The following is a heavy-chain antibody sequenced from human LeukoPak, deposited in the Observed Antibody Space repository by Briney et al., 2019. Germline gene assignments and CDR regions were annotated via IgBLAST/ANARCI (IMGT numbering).Heavy chain of an antibody. J-gene: IGHJ4*02. CDR3: ASSAKGGIVGATYYFDY. Sequence: SETLSLTCTVSGGSISSSNYYWGWIRQPPGKGLEWIGSIYHSGSTYYYPSLKSRVTISVDTSKNQLSLKLSSVTAADTAVYYCASSAKGGIVGATYYFDYWGQGTLVTVSS. CDR2: IYHSGST. CDR1: GGSISSSNYY. D-gene: IGHD1-26*01. V-gene: IGHV4-39*07.